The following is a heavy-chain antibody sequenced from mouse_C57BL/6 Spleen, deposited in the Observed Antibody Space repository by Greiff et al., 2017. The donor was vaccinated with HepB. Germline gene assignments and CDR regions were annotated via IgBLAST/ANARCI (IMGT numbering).Heavy chain of an antibody. V-gene: IGHV1-18*01. CDR3: ARKGWLHYYYAMDY. CDR2: INPNNGGT. D-gene: IGHD2-3*01. J-gene: IGHJ4*01. CDR1: GYTFTDYN. Sequence: EVKLQQSGPELVKPGASVKIPCKASGYTFTDYNMDWVKQSHGKSLEWIGDINPNNGGTIYNQKFKGKATLTVDKSSSTAYMELRSLTSEDTAVYYCARKGWLHYYYAMDYWGQGTSVTVSS.